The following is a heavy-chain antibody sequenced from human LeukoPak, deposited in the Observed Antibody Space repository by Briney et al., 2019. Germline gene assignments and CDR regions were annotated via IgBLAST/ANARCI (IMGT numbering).Heavy chain of an antibody. Sequence: PGGSLRLSCAASGFTFSNAWMSWVRQAPGKGLEWVGRIKSKTDGGTTDYAAPVKGRFTISRDDSKNTLYLQMNSLRAEDTAVYYCARNSWSYYYGMDVWGQGTTVTVSS. CDR1: GFTFSNAW. D-gene: IGHD6-13*01. CDR3: ARNSWSYYYGMDV. J-gene: IGHJ6*02. V-gene: IGHV3-15*01. CDR2: IKSKTDGGTT.